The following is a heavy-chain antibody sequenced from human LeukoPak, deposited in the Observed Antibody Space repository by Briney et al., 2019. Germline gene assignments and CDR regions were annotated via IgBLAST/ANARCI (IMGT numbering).Heavy chain of an antibody. CDR2: ACDSANT. D-gene: IGHD6-19*01. J-gene: IGHJ4*02. Sequence: PSETLSLTYTVSGGSFSNYCWNWMRQSPGKGLEWIGYACDSANTYYNPSLKSRVTISVDTSKTQSSLKLTSTTAADTAVYYCARWHDSGRYFDYWGRGTSVTVSS. V-gene: IGHV4-59*01. CDR3: ARWHDSGRYFDY. CDR1: GGSFSNYC.